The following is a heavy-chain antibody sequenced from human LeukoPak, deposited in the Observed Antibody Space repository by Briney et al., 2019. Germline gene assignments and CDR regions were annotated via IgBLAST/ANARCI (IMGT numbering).Heavy chain of an antibody. D-gene: IGHD2-2*01. J-gene: IGHJ4*02. CDR3: ARQGDCTRTGCPLNFDY. V-gene: IGHV5-51*01. Sequence: GESLKISCKGSGYSFTSYWIGWVRQMPGKGLEWMGLIYPGDSDIRYIPSFQGQVTISADKSISTAYLQWSSLRAADTAMYYCARQGDCTRTGCPLNFDYWGQGTLVTVSS. CDR2: IYPGDSDI. CDR1: GYSFTSYW.